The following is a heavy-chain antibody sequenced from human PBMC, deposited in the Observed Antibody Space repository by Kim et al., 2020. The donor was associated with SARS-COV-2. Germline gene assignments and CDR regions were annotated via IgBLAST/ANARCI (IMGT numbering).Heavy chain of an antibody. D-gene: IGHD3-10*01. J-gene: IGHJ4*02. CDR1: GFTFSNYA. CDR3: AKFLNGGSGSYYKTMGDY. Sequence: GGSLRLSCAASGFTFSNYAMSWVRQAPGKGLEWVSAISGSGGSTYYADSVKGRFTISRDNSKNTPYLQMNSLRAEDTAVYYCAKFLNGGSGSYYKTMGDYWGQGTLVTVSS. V-gene: IGHV3-23*01. CDR2: ISGSGGST.